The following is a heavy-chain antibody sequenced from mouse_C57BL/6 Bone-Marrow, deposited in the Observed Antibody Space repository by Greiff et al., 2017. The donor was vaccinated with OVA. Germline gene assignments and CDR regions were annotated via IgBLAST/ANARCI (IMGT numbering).Heavy chain of an antibody. CDR3: ATLFDY. J-gene: IGHJ2*01. CDR1: GYTFTSYW. Sequence: QVQLKQPGAELVMPGASVKLSCKASGYTFTSYWMHWVKQRPGQGLEWIGEIDPSDSYTNYNQKFKGKSTLPVDKSSSTAYMQLSSLTSEDSAVYYCATLFDYWGQGTTLTVSS. CDR2: IDPSDSYT. V-gene: IGHV1-69*01.